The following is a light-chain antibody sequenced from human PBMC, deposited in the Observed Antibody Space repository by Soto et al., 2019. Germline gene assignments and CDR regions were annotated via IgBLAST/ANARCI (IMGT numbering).Light chain of an antibody. J-gene: IGKJ1*01. CDR1: QSISSW. V-gene: IGKV1-5*03. Sequence: DIQMTQSPSTLSASVGDRVTITCRASQSISSWLAWYQQKPGKAPKLLIYTASSLERWVPSRFSGSGSGTEFTLAISSPQPDDFATYYCQQYNSFPTFGQGTKVEIK. CDR2: TAS. CDR3: QQYNSFPT.